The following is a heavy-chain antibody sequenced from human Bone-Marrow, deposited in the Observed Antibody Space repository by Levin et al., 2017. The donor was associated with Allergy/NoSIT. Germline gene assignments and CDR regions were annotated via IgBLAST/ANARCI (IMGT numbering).Heavy chain of an antibody. CDR1: GGSISSYY. V-gene: IGHV4-59*08. CDR2: IYYSGST. D-gene: IGHD3-3*02. Sequence: SETLSLTCTVSGGSISSYYWSWIRQPPGKGLEWIGYIYYSGSTNYNPSLKSRVTISVDTSKNQFSLKLSSVTAADTAVYYCARHIRGSPYFQHWGQGTLVTVSS. CDR3: ARHIRGSPYFQH. J-gene: IGHJ1*01.